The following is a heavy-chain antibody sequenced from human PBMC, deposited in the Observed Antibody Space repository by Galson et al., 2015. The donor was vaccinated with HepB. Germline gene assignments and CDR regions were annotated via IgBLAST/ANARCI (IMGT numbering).Heavy chain of an antibody. CDR3: ASGPMTTVTKHDY. Sequence: SLRLSCAASGFTFSSYAMSWVRQAPGKGLEWVSAISGSGGSTYYADSVKGRFTISRDNSKNTLYLQMNSLRAEDTAVYYCASGPMTTVTKHDYWGQGTLVTVSS. CDR1: GFTFSSYA. V-gene: IGHV3-23*01. J-gene: IGHJ4*02. CDR2: ISGSGGST. D-gene: IGHD4-17*01.